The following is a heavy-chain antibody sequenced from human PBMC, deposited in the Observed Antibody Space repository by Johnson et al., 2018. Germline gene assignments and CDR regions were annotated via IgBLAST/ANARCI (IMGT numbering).Heavy chain of an antibody. V-gene: IGHV3-48*01. J-gene: IGHJ3*01. CDR1: GFTVSSNY. Sequence: VQLVESGGGLIQPGGSLRLSCAASGFTVSSNYMNWVRQAPGKGLEWVSYIRSSSSAIYYADSVKGRFTISRDNAKNSLYLQMNSLRAEDTAVYYCAGYGGNEAFDFGGQGTMVTVSS. CDR3: AGYGGNEAFDF. CDR2: IRSSSSAI. D-gene: IGHD4-23*01.